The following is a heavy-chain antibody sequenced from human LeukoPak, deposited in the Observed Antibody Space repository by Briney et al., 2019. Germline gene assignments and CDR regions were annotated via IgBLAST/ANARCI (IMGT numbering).Heavy chain of an antibody. CDR2: IYSSGST. Sequence: SETLSLTCTVSGGSISSSGYYWGWIRQPPGKGLEWIGSIYSSGSTYYNPSLKSRVTISVDTSKNQFSLKLSSVTAADTAVYYYAREDNVEMATGYWGQGTLVTVSS. V-gene: IGHV4-39*07. CDR3: AREDNVEMATGY. D-gene: IGHD5-24*01. J-gene: IGHJ4*02. CDR1: GGSISSSGYY.